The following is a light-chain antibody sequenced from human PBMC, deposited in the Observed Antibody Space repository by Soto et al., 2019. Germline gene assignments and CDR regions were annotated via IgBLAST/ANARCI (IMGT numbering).Light chain of an antibody. CDR2: EVS. Sequence: QSALTQPASVSVSPGQSITISCTGTSSAVGSYNLVYWYQQHPGKAPKVMIYEVSQRPSGVSKRFSGSKSGNTASLTLSGLQAEDEADYYSGSSAGRSTLVFGGGTKLTVL. J-gene: IGLJ3*02. CDR1: SSAVGSYNL. V-gene: IGLV2-23*02. CDR3: GSSAGRSTLV.